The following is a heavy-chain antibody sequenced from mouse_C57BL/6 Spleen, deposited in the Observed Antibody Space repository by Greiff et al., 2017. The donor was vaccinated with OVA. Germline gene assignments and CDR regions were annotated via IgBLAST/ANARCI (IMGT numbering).Heavy chain of an antibody. J-gene: IGHJ3*01. V-gene: IGHV5-6*01. CDR3: ARHRDDGYYAWFAY. CDR1: GFTFSSYG. Sequence: EVKLMESGGDLVKPGGSLKLSCAASGFTFSSYGMSWVRQTPDTRLEWVATISSGGSYTYYPDSVKGRFTISRDNAKNTLYLQMSSLKSEDTAMYYCARHRDDGYYAWFAYWGQGTLVTVSA. D-gene: IGHD2-3*01. CDR2: ISSGGSYT.